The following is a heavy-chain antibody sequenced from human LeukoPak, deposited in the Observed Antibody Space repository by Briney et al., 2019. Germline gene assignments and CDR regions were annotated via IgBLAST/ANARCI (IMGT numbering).Heavy chain of an antibody. CDR1: GYIFTSHD. Sequence: ASVKVACKASGYIFTSHDINGVRQATGQGRDWMGWMSPNSGTKDYAQKFKGRVTMTRNTSIGTAYMELSSLRSEDTAVYSCARGYSSGLSIWGQGTMVTVSS. CDR2: MSPNSGTK. J-gene: IGHJ3*02. CDR3: ARGYSSGLSI. V-gene: IGHV1-8*01. D-gene: IGHD6-19*01.